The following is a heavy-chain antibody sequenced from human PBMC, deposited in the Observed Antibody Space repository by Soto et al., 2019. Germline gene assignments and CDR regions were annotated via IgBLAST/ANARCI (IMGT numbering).Heavy chain of an antibody. CDR2: TYYRSKWYN. J-gene: IGHJ3*02. CDR3: ARMKPTTVVAEYPFDI. D-gene: IGHD4-4*01. CDR1: GDSVSSNSAT. Sequence: QVQLQQSGPGLVKPSQTLSLTCAISGDSVSSNSATWNWIRQSPSRGLEWLGRTYYRSKWYNDYAVSVIRRIDISPDTSKNQFSLQLNSVTPEDTAVYYCARMKPTTVVAEYPFDIWGQGTMVTVSS. V-gene: IGHV6-1*01.